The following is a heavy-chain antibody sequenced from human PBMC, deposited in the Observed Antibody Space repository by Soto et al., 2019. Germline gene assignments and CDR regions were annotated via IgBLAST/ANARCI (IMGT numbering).Heavy chain of an antibody. CDR3: AKDSWPTYLNYYYYMDV. CDR1: GFTFSSYA. V-gene: IGHV3-23*01. D-gene: IGHD1-26*01. CDR2: ISGSGGST. J-gene: IGHJ6*03. Sequence: HPGGSLRLSCAASGFTFSSYAMSWVRQAPGKGLEWVSAISGSGGSTYYADSVKGRFTISRDNSKNTLYLQMNSLRAEDTAVYYCAKDSWPTYLNYYYYMDVWGKGTTVTVSS.